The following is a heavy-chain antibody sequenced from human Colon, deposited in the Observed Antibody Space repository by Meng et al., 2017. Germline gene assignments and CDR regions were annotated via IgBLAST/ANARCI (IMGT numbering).Heavy chain of an antibody. Sequence: ASVLVSCKTSGYTFIDYYMHCVRQAPGQGLESIGIINPKAGSTTYAQKFQGRVTMTMDTSTSTLYMERSRLRSEETSVYYCARASSYYDSSGYYHSLYHFDAWGQGTLVTVSS. CDR3: ARASSYYDSSGYYHSLYHFDA. CDR1: GYTFIDYY. J-gene: IGHJ4*02. D-gene: IGHD3-22*01. V-gene: IGHV1-46*01. CDR2: INPKAGST.